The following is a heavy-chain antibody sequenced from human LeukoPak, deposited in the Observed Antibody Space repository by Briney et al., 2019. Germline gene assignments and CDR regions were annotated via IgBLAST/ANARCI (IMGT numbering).Heavy chain of an antibody. CDR1: GYTFTNCV. D-gene: IGHD2-15*01. CDR2: ISAYNGNT. J-gene: IGHJ5*02. Sequence: ASVKVSCKASGYTFTNCVISWVRQAPGQGLEWMGWISAYNGNTNYAQKLQGRVTMTTDTSSTTAYMELRSLRSDDTTVYYCARDYCSGAGCYVDHIPSGRVRKFDPWGQGTLLTVSS. V-gene: IGHV1-18*01. CDR3: ARDYCSGAGCYVDHIPSGRVRKFDP.